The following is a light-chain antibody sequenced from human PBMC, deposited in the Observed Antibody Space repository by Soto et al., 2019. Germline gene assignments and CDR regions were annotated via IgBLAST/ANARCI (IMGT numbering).Light chain of an antibody. Sequence: EIVLTQSPGTLSLSPGERATLSCRASQSVSSTYLAWYQQKLGQAPRLFISGASTRATGIPDRFSGSGSGTDFTLTISRLEPEDFAVYYCQQYGNSRWTFGQGTKVEIK. V-gene: IGKV3-20*01. CDR1: QSVSSTY. J-gene: IGKJ1*01. CDR3: QQYGNSRWT. CDR2: GAS.